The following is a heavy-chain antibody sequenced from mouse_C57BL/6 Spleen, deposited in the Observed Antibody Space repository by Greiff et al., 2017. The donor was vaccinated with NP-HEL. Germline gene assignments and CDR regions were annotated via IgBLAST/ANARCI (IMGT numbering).Heavy chain of an antibody. D-gene: IGHD3-2*02. CDR3: ARVGGSCQALCD. CDR2: ISYDGSN. J-gene: IGHJ2*01. Sequence: EPGPGLVKPSKSLSLTCSVTGYSITSGYYWNLIRQFPGNKLEWMGYISYDGSNNYNPSLKNRISITRDTSKNQFFLKLNSVTTEDSATYYCARVGGSCQALCDWGQGATLTVAT. CDR1: GYSITSGYY. V-gene: IGHV3-6*01.